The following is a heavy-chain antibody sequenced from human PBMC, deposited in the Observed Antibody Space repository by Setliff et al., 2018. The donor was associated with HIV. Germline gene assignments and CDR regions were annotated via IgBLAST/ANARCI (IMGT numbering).Heavy chain of an antibody. CDR3: ARDKRASFDGLDV. CDR2: IYTGGNA. J-gene: IGHJ6*02. V-gene: IGHV4-61*09. Sequence: SETLSLTCTVSGDSISSGSHYWSWIRQPAGKGLEWIGHIYTGGNANYNPSLQSRVIISVDTSKNQFSLRLSSVTAADTAVYYCARDKRASFDGLDVWGQGTTVTVSS. CDR1: GDSISSGSHY.